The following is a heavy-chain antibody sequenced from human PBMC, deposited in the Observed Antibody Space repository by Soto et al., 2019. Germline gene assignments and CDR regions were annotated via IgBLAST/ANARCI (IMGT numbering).Heavy chain of an antibody. Sequence: PSETLSLTCTVSGGSISSSSYYWGWIRQPPGKGLEWIGSIYYSGSTYYNPSLKSRVTISVDTSKNQFSLKLSSVTAADTAVYYCAKTPGLLDWFDPWGQGTLVTVSS. CDR3: AKTPGLLDWFDP. CDR1: GGSISSSSYY. V-gene: IGHV4-39*01. CDR2: IYYSGST. J-gene: IGHJ5*02. D-gene: IGHD3-10*01.